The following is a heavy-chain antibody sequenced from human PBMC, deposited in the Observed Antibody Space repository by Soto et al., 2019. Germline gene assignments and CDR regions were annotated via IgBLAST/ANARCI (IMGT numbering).Heavy chain of an antibody. D-gene: IGHD2-21*01. CDR2: IIPIFGLS. J-gene: IGHJ6*02. CDR1: GNTFSDSA. V-gene: IGHV1-69*01. Sequence: QVQMVQSGPEVKKPGSSVRLSCKASGNTFSDSALSWVRQAPGRGLEWMGWIIPIFGLSDYPQKFLGRVTITADESRTTAYMELKNIRPDDKAIYYCAREADVYGGGYSYYAMDVWGQGTPVTVSS. CDR3: AREADVYGGGYSYYAMDV.